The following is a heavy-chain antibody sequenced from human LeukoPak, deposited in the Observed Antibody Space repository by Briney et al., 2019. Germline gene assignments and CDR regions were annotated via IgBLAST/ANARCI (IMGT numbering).Heavy chain of an antibody. CDR2: IKQDGSEK. J-gene: IGHJ5*02. V-gene: IGHV3-7*03. D-gene: IGHD4-17*01. CDR3: AKAPDYGDYLNWFDP. Sequence: GGSLRLSCAASGFTFSSYWMSWVRQAPGKGREWVANIKQDGSEKNYVDSVKGRFTISRDNAKNSLYLQMNSLRAEDTAVYYCAKAPDYGDYLNWFDPWGQGTLVTVSS. CDR1: GFTFSSYW.